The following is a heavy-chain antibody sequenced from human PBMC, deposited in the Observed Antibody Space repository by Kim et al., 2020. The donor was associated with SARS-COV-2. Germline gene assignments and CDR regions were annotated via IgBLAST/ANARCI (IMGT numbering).Heavy chain of an antibody. CDR3: TGLSGHQLHGDAFDI. Sequence: GGSLRLSCAASGFTFSNAWMSWVRQAPGKGLEWVGRIKSKTDGGTTDYAAPVKGRFTISRDDSKNTLYLQMNSLKTEDTAVYYCTGLSGHQLHGDAFDIWGQGTMVTVSS. D-gene: IGHD2-2*01. V-gene: IGHV3-15*01. CDR1: GFTFSNAW. J-gene: IGHJ3*02. CDR2: IKSKTDGGTT.